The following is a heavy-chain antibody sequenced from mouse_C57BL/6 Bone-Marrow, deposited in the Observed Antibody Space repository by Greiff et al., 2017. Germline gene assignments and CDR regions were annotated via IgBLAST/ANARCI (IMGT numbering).Heavy chain of an antibody. CDR2: IDPENGGT. J-gene: IGHJ3*01. CDR3: AILRRVSWFAD. V-gene: IGHV1-15*01. Sequence: VQLQQSGAELVRPGASVKLSCKASGYTFTDYEMHWVKQTPVQGLEWIGAIDPENGGTAYNEKFKSKATLTVDKSSSTAYMGLRSLPSEDSAVYYCAILRRVSWFADWGQGTLVTVSS. CDR1: GYTFTDYE.